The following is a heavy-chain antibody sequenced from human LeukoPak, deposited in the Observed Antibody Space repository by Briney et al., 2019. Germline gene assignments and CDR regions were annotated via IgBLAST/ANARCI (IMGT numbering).Heavy chain of an antibody. Sequence: LSLTCTVSGGSISSYYWSWIRQPPGKGLEWVAVISYDGSNKYYADSVKGRFTISRDNSKNTLYLQMNSLRAEDTAVYYCARVADRSSTVGDYWGQGTLVTVSS. V-gene: IGHV3-30-3*01. CDR2: ISYDGSNK. CDR3: ARVADRSSTVGDY. D-gene: IGHD6-6*01. CDR1: GGSISSYY. J-gene: IGHJ4*02.